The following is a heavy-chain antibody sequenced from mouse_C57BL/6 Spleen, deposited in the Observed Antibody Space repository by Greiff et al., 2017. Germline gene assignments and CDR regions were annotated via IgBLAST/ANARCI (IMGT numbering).Heavy chain of an antibody. D-gene: IGHD1-1*01. V-gene: IGHV1-4*01. Sequence: VQLQQSGAELARPGASVKMSCKASGYTFTSYTMHWVKQRPGQGLEWIGYINPSSGYTKYNQKFKDKATLTADKSSSTDYTQQSSLTSEDSAVYYCARNYGSSLDYWGQGTTLTVSS. J-gene: IGHJ2*01. CDR1: GYTFTSYT. CDR3: ARNYGSSLDY. CDR2: INPSSGYT.